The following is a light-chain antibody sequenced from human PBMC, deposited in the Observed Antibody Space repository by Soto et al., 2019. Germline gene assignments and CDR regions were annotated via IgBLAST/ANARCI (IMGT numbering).Light chain of an antibody. CDR3: MQGPHWRWT. J-gene: IGKJ1*01. CDR1: QSLVYNDGNTY. CDR2: KVS. Sequence: DVVMTQSPLSLPVTLGQPASISCRSSQSLVYNDGNTYLNWFQQRPGQSPRRLIEKVSDWDSGVEDGFSGRGSGTDFPMKIGRVAAEDVGVYYSMQGPHWRWTFGYGTKVEVK. V-gene: IGKV2D-30*01.